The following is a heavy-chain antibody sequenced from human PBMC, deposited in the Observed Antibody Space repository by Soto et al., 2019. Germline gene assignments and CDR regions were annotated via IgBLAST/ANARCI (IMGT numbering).Heavy chain of an antibody. V-gene: IGHV3-23*01. J-gene: IGHJ4*02. D-gene: IGHD3-16*02. CDR2: ISGSGGST. CDR1: GFTFSSYA. CDR3: ASTRPYDYVWGSYRRFDY. Sequence: EVQLLESGGGLVQPGGSLRLSCAASGFTFSSYAMSWVRQAPGKGLEWVSAISGSGGSTYYADSVKGRFTISRDNSKNTLYLQMNSLRAEDTAVYYCASTRPYDYVWGSYRRFDYWGQGTLVTVSS.